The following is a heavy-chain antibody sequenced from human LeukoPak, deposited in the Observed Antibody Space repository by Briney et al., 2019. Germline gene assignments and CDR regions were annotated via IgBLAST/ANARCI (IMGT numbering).Heavy chain of an antibody. CDR3: SRDGGSGSFNRYFRH. Sequence: GGSQRLTCEGSGSTFSSYGIHWVRQGPGKGLEWVAFVHGSGVSTNHGDSVKGRFTISRDNSEKAVYLQMNSVTTEDTAVYYCSRDGGSGSFNRYFRHWGQGALVIASP. J-gene: IGHJ1*01. D-gene: IGHD2-15*01. V-gene: IGHV3-NL1*01. CDR1: GSTFSSYG. CDR2: VHGSGVST.